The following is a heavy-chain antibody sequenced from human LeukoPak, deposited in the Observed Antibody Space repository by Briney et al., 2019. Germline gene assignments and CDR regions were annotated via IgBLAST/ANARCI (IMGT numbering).Heavy chain of an antibody. CDR3: ARGEFSCGTSCYTNWFDP. Sequence: SETLSLTCTVSGGSTSSYYWSWIRQPPGKGLEWIGYIYYSGSTNYNPSLKSRVTISVDTSKNQFSLKLSSVTAADTAVYYCARGEFSCGTSCYTNWFDPWGQGTLVTVSS. V-gene: IGHV4-59*01. CDR1: GGSTSSYY. J-gene: IGHJ5*02. D-gene: IGHD2-2*02. CDR2: IYYSGST.